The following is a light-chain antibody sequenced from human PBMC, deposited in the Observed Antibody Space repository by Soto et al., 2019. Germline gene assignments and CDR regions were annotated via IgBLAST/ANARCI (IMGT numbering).Light chain of an antibody. CDR3: QHYNSYSEA. J-gene: IGKJ1*01. CDR2: KAS. Sequence: DIQMTQSPSTLSGSVGDRVTITCRASQTISSWLAWYQQKPGKAPKLLIYKASTLKSGVPSRFSGSGSRTEFTLTISSLQPADFATYYCQHYNSYSEAFGQGTKV. V-gene: IGKV1-5*03. CDR1: QTISSW.